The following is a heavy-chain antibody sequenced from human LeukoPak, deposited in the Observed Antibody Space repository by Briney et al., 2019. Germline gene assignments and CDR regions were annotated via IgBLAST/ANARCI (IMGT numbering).Heavy chain of an antibody. CDR2: LYHSRRT. CDR3: AREKYYYDSSGYYPPLYYFDY. Sequence: SETVSLTCAVSGYSISSGYYWGWIRQPPGKGLEWIGSLYHSRRTYYSSSLRSRVTISVDTSKNQFSLKLSSVTAADTAVYYCAREKYYYDSSGYYPPLYYFDYWGQGTLVTVSS. J-gene: IGHJ4*02. D-gene: IGHD3-22*01. CDR1: GYSISSGYY. V-gene: IGHV4-38-2*02.